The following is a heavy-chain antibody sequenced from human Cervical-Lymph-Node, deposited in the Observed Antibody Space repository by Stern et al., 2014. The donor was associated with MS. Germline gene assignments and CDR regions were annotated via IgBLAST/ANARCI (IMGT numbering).Heavy chain of an antibody. CDR1: GGTFNVYA. V-gene: IGHV1-69*01. J-gene: IGHJ6*02. CDR2: IIPVIGTA. Sequence: VQLVESGAEVKKPGSSVKVSCKASGGTFNVYAINWLRQAPGQGLEWMGGIIPVIGTANYEQNVQGRVTITADASTRTSSMQLSSLRSDDTGVYYCARDGRHTNNFGLDVWGQGTTVTVSS. CDR3: ARDGRHTNNFGLDV.